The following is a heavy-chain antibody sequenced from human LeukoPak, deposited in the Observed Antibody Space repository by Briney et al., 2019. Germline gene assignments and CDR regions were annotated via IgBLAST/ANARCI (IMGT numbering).Heavy chain of an antibody. CDR2: ISAYNGNT. J-gene: IGHJ4*02. CDR3: ARDNSGWYYFDY. Sequence: ASVKVSCKASGYTFTSYGISWVRQAPGQGLEWMGWISAYNGNTNYAQKLQGRVTMPTDTSTSTAYMELRSLRSDDTAVYYCARDNSGWYYFDYWGQGTLVTVSS. V-gene: IGHV1-18*01. CDR1: GYTFTSYG. D-gene: IGHD6-19*01.